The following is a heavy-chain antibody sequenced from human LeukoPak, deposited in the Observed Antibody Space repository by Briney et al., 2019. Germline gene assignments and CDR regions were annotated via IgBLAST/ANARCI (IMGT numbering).Heavy chain of an antibody. CDR2: TNPNSGGT. V-gene: IGHV1-2*02. J-gene: IGHJ4*02. D-gene: IGHD4-17*01. Sequence: GASVKVSCKASGYTFTGYYMHWVRQAPGQGLEWMGWTNPNSGGTNYAQKFQGRVTMTRDTSISTAYMELSRLRSDDTAVYYCARGGGRRDGDVEYYFDYWGQGTLVTVSS. CDR3: ARGGGRRDGDVEYYFDY. CDR1: GYTFTGYY.